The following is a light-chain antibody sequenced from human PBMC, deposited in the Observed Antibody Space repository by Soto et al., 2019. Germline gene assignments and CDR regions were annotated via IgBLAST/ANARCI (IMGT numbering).Light chain of an antibody. CDR2: ATS. V-gene: IGKV1-39*01. J-gene: IGKJ1*01. Sequence: VGERKSVTRRGRRSLKRHLTWYQQKPGEAPKLLIYATSNLQSGVPSRFSGSRSEPDCSLTIAIFQPEAQAAHYREPKFGPPHALGQGTKVDIK. CDR3: EPKFGPPHA. CDR1: RSLKRH.